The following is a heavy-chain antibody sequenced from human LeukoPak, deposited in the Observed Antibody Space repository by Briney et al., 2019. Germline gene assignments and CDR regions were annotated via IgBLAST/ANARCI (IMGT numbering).Heavy chain of an antibody. Sequence: GGSLRLSCAASGFTSSSYAMSWVRQAPGKGLEWVSAISGSGGSTYYADSVKGRFTISRDNSKNTLYLQMNSLRAEDTAVYYCAKGIAAAGPRAYYFDYWGQGTLVTVSS. CDR1: GFTSSSYA. D-gene: IGHD6-13*01. CDR2: ISGSGGST. CDR3: AKGIAAAGPRAYYFDY. V-gene: IGHV3-23*01. J-gene: IGHJ4*02.